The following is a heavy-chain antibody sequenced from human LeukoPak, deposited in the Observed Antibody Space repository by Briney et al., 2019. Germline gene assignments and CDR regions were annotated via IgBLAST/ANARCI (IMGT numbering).Heavy chain of an antibody. CDR3: ATDFYDST. V-gene: IGHV3-15*07. CDR2: IRSNSDGGTI. J-gene: IGHJ5*02. CDR1: GFTFSNAW. Sequence: GGSLRLSCATSGFTFSNAWMNWVRQAPGKGLEWVGRIRSNSDGGTIDYAAPVKGRFTLSRDDSKTTLYLQMNSLQTEDTAVYYCATDFYDSTWGQGTLVTVSS. D-gene: IGHD3-22*01.